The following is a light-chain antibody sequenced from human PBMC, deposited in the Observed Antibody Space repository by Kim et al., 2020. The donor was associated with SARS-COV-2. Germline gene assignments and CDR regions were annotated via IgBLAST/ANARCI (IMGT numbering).Light chain of an antibody. Sequence: ASIGERGTITCRASQDIANSLAWYQQKPGKVPQVLIYAASTLQSGVPSSFSGSGSGTEFTLTIDSLQTEDVATYYCQKYNSAPWTFGRGTKVEIK. V-gene: IGKV1-27*01. CDR3: QKYNSAPWT. CDR1: QDIANS. CDR2: AAS. J-gene: IGKJ1*01.